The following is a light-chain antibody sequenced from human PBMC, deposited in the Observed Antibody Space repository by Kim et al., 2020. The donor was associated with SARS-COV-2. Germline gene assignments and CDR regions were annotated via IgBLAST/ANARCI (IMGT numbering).Light chain of an antibody. CDR2: DAS. CDR1: RNINTW. V-gene: IGKV1-5*01. Sequence: DIQMTQSPPTLSASVGDRVSITCRAGRNINTWLAWYQHKAGKAPKLLIQDASKLRSGLPSRFSGSGSGTEFTLTISGLQPDDFATYYCQQCTDIPWTFGQGTKVDIK. CDR3: QQCTDIPWT. J-gene: IGKJ1*01.